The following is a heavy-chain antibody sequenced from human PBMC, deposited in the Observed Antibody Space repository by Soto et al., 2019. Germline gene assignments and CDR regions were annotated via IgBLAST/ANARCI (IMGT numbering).Heavy chain of an antibody. CDR2: IFYSGST. J-gene: IGHJ2*01. V-gene: IGHV4-39*07. CDR1: GGSISSSSYY. CDR3: ANFNWYFDF. Sequence: PSETLSLTCTVSGGSISSSSYYWGWIRQPPGKGLEWIGSIFYSGSTYYNPSLKSRVTISVDTSKNQFSLQLSSVTAADTAVYYCANFNWYFDFWGRGTLVTVSS.